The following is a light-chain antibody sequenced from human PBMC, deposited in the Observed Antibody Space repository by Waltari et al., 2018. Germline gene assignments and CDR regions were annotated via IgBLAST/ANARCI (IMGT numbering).Light chain of an antibody. CDR3: CSYAGSRTYV. CDR1: SSDVGNFNL. CDR2: EAS. V-gene: IGLV2-23*01. Sequence: QSALTQPASVSGSPGQSITISCTGTSSDVGNFNLVSWYQQHPGKVPKLISYEASKRPSGVSNHFSGSKSGNTASLTISGLRAEDESDYYCCSYAGSRTYVFGTGTKVTVL. J-gene: IGLJ1*01.